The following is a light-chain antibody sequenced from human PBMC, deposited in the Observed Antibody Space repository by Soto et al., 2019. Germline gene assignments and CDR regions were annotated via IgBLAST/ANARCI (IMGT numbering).Light chain of an antibody. CDR2: LNSDGSH. J-gene: IGLJ2*01. V-gene: IGLV4-69*01. CDR3: QTWGSGTVV. Sequence: QPVLTQSPSASASLGASVKLTCTLSSGHSSYAIAWHQQQPEKGPRYLMKLNSDGSHSKGDGIPDRFSGSSSGAERYLTTSSLQSEDEADYYCQTWGSGTVVFGGGTQLTVL. CDR1: SGHSSYA.